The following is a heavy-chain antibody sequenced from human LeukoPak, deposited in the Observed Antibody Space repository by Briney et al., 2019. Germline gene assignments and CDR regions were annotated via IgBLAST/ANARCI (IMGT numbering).Heavy chain of an antibody. J-gene: IGHJ4*02. CDR2: ISNNGRSV. Sequence: PGGSLRLSCAASGFTFSDYYMGWIRQAPGKGLEWVSYISNNGRSVYYADSVKGRFTMSRDNDKKSLYVQMNSLRAEDTAVYYCARVTWSSSSFDYWGQGTLVTVSS. V-gene: IGHV3-11*04. CDR1: GFTFSDYY. D-gene: IGHD6-6*01. CDR3: ARVTWSSSSFDY.